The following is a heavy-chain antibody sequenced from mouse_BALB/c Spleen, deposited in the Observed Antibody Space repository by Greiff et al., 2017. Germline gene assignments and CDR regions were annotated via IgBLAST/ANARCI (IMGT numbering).Heavy chain of an antibody. CDR2: IRSKSNNYAT. CDR3: VRESAGGWAMDY. D-gene: IGHD1-2*01. V-gene: IGHV10-3*03. Sequence: EVQRVESGGGLVQPKGSLKLSCAASGFTFNTYAMHWVCQAPGKGLEWVARIRSKSNNYATYYADSVKDRFTISRDDSQSMLYLQMNNLKTEDTAMYYCVRESAGGWAMDYWGQGTSVTVSS. CDR1: GFTFNTYA. J-gene: IGHJ4*01.